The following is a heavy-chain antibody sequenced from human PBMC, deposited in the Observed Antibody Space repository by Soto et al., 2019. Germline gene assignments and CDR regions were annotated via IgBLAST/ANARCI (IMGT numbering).Heavy chain of an antibody. V-gene: IGHV4-59*01. CDR1: GGSISSYY. CDR3: ARGGYCSSTSCYTGYGMDV. CDR2: IYYSGST. D-gene: IGHD2-2*02. J-gene: IGHJ6*02. Sequence: SETLSLTCTVSGGSISSYYWSWIRQPPGKGLEWIGYIYYSGSTNYNPSLKSRVTIPVDTSKNQFSLKLSSVTAADTAVYYCARGGYCSSTSCYTGYGMDVWGQGTTVTVSS.